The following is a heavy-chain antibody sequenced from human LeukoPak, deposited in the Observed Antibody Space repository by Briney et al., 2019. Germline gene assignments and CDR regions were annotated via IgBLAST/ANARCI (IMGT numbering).Heavy chain of an antibody. D-gene: IGHD3-3*01. J-gene: IGHJ4*02. CDR2: IIPIFGTA. CDR3: ARGSSYYDFWSGFDY. V-gene: IGHV1-69*05. CDR1: GGTFSSYA. Sequence: SVKVSCKASGGTFSSYAISWVRQAPGQGLEWMGGIIPIFGTANYAQKFQGRVTITTDESTSTAYMELSSLRSKDTAVYYCARGSSYYDFWSGFDYWGQGTLVTVSS.